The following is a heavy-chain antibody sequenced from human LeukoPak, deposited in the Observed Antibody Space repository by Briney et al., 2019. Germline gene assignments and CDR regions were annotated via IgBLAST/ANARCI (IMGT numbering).Heavy chain of an antibody. CDR2: ISGSGGST. J-gene: IGHJ4*02. CDR1: GFTFRSYA. V-gene: IGHV3-23*01. Sequence: PGGSPRLSCVASGFTFRSYAINWVRQAPGKGLEWVSGISGSGGSTYYADSVKGRFTISRDNSKNTLYLQMNSLRAEDTAVYYCAKDPGYDSSGYSNWGQGTLVTVSS. D-gene: IGHD3-22*01. CDR3: AKDPGYDSSGYSN.